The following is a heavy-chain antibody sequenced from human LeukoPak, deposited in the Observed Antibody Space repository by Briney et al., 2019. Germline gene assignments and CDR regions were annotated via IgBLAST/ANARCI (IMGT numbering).Heavy chain of an antibody. CDR2: ISGSLDST. J-gene: IGHJ4*02. CDR1: GSTLRSYG. V-gene: IGHV3-23*01. CDR3: ATRSVVGR. Sequence: GGSLRLSCATSGSTLRSYGMSWVRQAPGKGLEWVSSISGSLDSTYYADSVKGRFTISRDNSKNTLYLEMNNLKAEDTAIYYCATRSVVGRGGQGTLVIVSS. D-gene: IGHD1-26*01.